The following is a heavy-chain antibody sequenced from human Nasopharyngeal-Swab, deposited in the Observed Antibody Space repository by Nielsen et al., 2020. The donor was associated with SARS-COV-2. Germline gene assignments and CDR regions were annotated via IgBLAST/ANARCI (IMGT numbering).Heavy chain of an antibody. CDR2: ISGSGGST. Sequence: WIRQPPGKGLEWVSAISGSGGSTYYADSVKGRFTISRDNSKNTLYLQMNSLRAEDTAVYYCAKDPPVYSSSWYYYRGQGTLVTVSS. J-gene: IGHJ4*02. D-gene: IGHD6-13*01. CDR3: AKDPPVYSSSWYYY. V-gene: IGHV3-23*01.